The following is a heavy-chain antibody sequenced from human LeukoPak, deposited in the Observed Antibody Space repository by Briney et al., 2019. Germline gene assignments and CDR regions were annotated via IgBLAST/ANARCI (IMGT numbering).Heavy chain of an antibody. CDR3: TRNTVAAAGDD. J-gene: IGHJ4*02. CDR1: GFTFSSYS. V-gene: IGHV3-48*04. CDR2: ISSSSSTI. D-gene: IGHD6-13*01. Sequence: PGGSLRLSCAASGFTFSSYSMNWVRQAPGKGLEWVSYISSSSSTIYYADSVKGRFTVSRDNAKNSLYLHMNSLRAEDTALYYCTRNTVAAAGDDWGQGTLVTVSS.